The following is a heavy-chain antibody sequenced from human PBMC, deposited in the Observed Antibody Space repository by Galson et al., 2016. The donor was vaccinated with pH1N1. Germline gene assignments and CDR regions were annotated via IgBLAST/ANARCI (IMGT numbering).Heavy chain of an antibody. D-gene: IGHD2-15*01. J-gene: IGHJ4*02. CDR2: INLKTGAT. CDR3: TTAGVVISATGEY. V-gene: IGHV1-2*02. Sequence: SVKVSCKASGYTFSDFYVHWVRQAPGQGLEWMGWINLKTGATKSASKFQGRVTMTRDTSIGTTYMGLTSLTSDDTAIYFCTTAGVVISATGEYWGQGSLIAGSS. CDR1: GYTFSDFY.